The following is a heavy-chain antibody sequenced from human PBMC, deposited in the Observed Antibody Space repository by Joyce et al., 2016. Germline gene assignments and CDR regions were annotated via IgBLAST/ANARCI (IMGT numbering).Heavy chain of an antibody. V-gene: IGHV1-2*02. CDR1: GSTVTAYY. J-gene: IGHJ3*01. CDR3: ARARRIVMIGAVPDDALDV. Sequence: QVQLVQSVAEVKKPGASVKVSCKVSGSTVTAYYIHWVRQAAGQGLEWLRWLNPKTRGTNKAQKFQGRVTRTRDTSTSTAYIELGRLRSDDTAVDDCARARRIVMIGAVPDDALDVWAQGTMVTVSS. CDR2: LNPKTRGT. D-gene: IGHD3-22*01.